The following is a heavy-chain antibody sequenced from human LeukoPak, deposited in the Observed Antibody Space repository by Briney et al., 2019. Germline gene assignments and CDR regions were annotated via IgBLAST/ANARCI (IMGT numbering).Heavy chain of an antibody. D-gene: IGHD6-13*01. CDR2: IYYSGST. Sequence: SETLSLTCTVSGGSISSYYWSWIRQPPGKGLEWIGYIYYSGSTNYNPSLKSRVTISVDTSKNQFSLKLSSVTAADTAVYYCARVAAGIGFFQHWGQATLVTVSS. CDR1: GGSISSYY. V-gene: IGHV4-59*08. CDR3: ARVAAGIGFFQH. J-gene: IGHJ1*01.